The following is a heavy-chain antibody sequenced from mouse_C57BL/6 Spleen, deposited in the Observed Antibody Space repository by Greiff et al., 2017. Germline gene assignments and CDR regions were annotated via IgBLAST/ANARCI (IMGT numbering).Heavy chain of an antibody. CDR1: GYTFTSYW. V-gene: IGHV1-64*01. D-gene: IGHD2-5*01. Sequence: QVQLQQPGAELVKPGASVKLSCKASGYTFTSYWMHWVKQRPGQGLEWIGMIHPNSGSTNYNEKFKSKATLTVDKSSSTAYMQLSSLPSEDSAVYYCAKEAYYSNYVYAMDYWGQGTSVTVSS. J-gene: IGHJ4*01. CDR2: IHPNSGST. CDR3: AKEAYYSNYVYAMDY.